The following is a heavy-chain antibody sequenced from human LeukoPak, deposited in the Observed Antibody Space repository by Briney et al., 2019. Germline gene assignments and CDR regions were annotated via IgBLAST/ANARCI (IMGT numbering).Heavy chain of an antibody. J-gene: IGHJ3*02. D-gene: IGHD3-10*01. V-gene: IGHV4-39*07. CDR3: ARERFSFTMVRALDAFDI. CDR1: GGSISSSSYY. Sequence: PSETLSLTCTVSGGSISSSSYYWGWIRQPPGKGLEWIGSIYYSGSTYYNPSLKSRVTISVDTSKNQFSLKLSSVTAADTAVYYCARERFSFTMVRALDAFDIWGQGTMVTVSS. CDR2: IYYSGST.